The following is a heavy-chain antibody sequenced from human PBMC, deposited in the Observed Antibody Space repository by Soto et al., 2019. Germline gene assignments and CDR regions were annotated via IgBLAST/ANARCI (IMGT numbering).Heavy chain of an antibody. Sequence: GSLRLTCEASGLIFSTYSMTWVRQVPGKGLEWVAAVSPSGDRTYYADSLKGRLTTSRDNSKNTVFLQMNSLSADDTGLYYCVKELDVCGKG. CDR1: GLIFSTYS. CDR3: VKELDV. V-gene: IGHV3-23*01. J-gene: IGHJ6*03. CDR2: VSPSGDRT.